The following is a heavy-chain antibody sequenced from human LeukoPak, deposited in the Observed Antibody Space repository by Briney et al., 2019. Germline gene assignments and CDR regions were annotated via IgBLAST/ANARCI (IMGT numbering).Heavy chain of an antibody. J-gene: IGHJ6*03. CDR3: ARGFSWGFWSGYYEDYYYMDV. Sequence: ASVKVSCKASGYTFTSYDINWVRQATGQGLEWMGWMNPNSGNTGYAQKFQGRVTMTRNTSISTAYMELSSLRSEDTAVYYCARGFSWGFWSGYYEDYYYMDVWGKGTTVTVSS. CDR1: GYTFTSYD. CDR2: MNPNSGNT. D-gene: IGHD3-3*01. V-gene: IGHV1-8*01.